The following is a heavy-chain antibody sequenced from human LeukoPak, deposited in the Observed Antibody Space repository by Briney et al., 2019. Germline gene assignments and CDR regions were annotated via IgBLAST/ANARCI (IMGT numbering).Heavy chain of an antibody. D-gene: IGHD3-10*01. J-gene: IGHJ4*02. CDR2: IYRSGST. V-gene: IGHV4-38-2*01. CDR1: GYSISSGYY. CDR3: ARRIGQGSRSYYPDY. Sequence: PSETLSLTCAVSGYSISSGYYWGWIRQPPGKGLEWIGSIYRSGSTYYNPSLKSRVTISVDTSKNQFSLKLSSVTAADTAVYYCARRIGQGSRSYYPDYWGQGTLVTVSS.